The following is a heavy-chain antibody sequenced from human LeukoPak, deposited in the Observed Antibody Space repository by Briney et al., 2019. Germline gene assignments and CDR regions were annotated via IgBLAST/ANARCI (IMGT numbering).Heavy chain of an antibody. Sequence: GGSLRLSCVASGFTFSGSPILWVRQASGKGLEWVGRIRSKADNYATAYAASVQGRCTISRDDSKSTAYLQLNSLKTEDTAVYYCTQSNYWGQGALVTVSS. CDR2: IRSKADNYAT. CDR1: GFTFSGSP. V-gene: IGHV3-73*01. CDR3: TQSNY. J-gene: IGHJ4*02.